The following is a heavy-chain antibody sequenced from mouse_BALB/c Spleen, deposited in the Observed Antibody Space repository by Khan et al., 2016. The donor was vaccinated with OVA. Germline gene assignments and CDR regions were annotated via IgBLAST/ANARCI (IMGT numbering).Heavy chain of an antibody. V-gene: IGHV5-6-4*01. J-gene: IGHJ2*01. CDR1: GFTFSSYS. D-gene: IGHD1-1*01. Sequence: EVELVESGGGLVKPGGSLRLSCEASGFTFSSYSMSWVRQTPEKRLEWVATITSGGSYTYYPDSVQGRFTISRDNAKNILYLQMSSLTSEDTATYTCTRDRNYYGSSFYLDYWGQGTTLTVSS. CDR3: TRDRNYYGSSFYLDY. CDR2: ITSGGSYT.